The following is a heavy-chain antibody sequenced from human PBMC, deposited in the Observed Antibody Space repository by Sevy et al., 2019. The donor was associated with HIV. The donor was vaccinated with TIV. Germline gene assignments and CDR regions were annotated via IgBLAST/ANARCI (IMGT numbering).Heavy chain of an antibody. Sequence: ASVKVSCKVPGYTLSEVSMHWVRQAPGKGLEWMGGFVPEDGEIVYAQNFQGRVTVAEDTLTDTAYLEVTNLRSEDTATYFCVIGDTPILTGSGTRLKDQSLNYFHFWGQGTLVTVSS. CDR1: GYTLSEVS. CDR3: VIGDTPILTGSGTRLKDQSLNYFHF. CDR2: FVPEDGEI. D-gene: IGHD2-2*01. V-gene: IGHV1-24*01. J-gene: IGHJ4*02.